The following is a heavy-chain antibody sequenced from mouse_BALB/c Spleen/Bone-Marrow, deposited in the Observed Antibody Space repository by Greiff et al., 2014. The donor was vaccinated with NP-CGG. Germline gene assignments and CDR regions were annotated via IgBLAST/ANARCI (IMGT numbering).Heavy chain of an antibody. CDR3: NYYGNTFDY. J-gene: IGHJ2*01. Sequence: LVESDAELVKPGASVKISCKASGYTFTDHAIHWVKQKPEQGLEWIGYISPGTGSIKYNEKFKDKVTLTADKSSSTAYMQLNNLTAEDSTVYFCNYYGNTFDYWGQGTTLTVSS. V-gene: IGHV1S53*02. D-gene: IGHD1-1*01. CDR2: ISPGTGSI. CDR1: GYTFTDHA.